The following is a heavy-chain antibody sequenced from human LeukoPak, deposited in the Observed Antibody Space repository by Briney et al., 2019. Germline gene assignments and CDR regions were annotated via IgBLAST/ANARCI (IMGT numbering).Heavy chain of an antibody. Sequence: GGSLRLSCAASGFTSNSYGMSWVRQAPGKGLEWVSAISGSGGSTYYADSVKGHFTISRDNSKNTLYLQMNSLRAEDTAIYYCARDRSYYYMDVWGKGTTVTVSS. CDR1: GFTSNSYG. J-gene: IGHJ6*03. CDR2: ISGSGGST. D-gene: IGHD1-14*01. CDR3: ARDRSYYYMDV. V-gene: IGHV3-23*01.